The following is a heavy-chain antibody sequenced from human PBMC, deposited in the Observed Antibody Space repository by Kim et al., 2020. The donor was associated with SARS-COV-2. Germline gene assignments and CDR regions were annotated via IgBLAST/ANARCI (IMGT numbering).Heavy chain of an antibody. V-gene: IGHV3-30*18. CDR3: AKASNYVP. CDR2: ISYDGSNK. D-gene: IGHD4-4*01. Sequence: GGSLRLSCAASGFTFSSYGMHWVRQAPGKGLEWVAVISYDGSNKYYADSVKGRFTISRDNSKNTLYLQMNSLRAEDTAVYYCAKASNYVPWGQGTLVTVSS. J-gene: IGHJ5*02. CDR1: GFTFSSYG.